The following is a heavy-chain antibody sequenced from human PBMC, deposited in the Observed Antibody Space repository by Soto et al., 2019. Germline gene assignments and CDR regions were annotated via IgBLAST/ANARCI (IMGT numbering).Heavy chain of an antibody. J-gene: IGHJ5*02. CDR2: VYKSGTA. D-gene: IGHD6-19*01. V-gene: IGHV4-61*01. CDR1: GDSVSSNSYY. CDR3: AKAKPGKDDSGWYSNWFDP. Sequence: PSETLSLTCTVSGDSVSSNSYYWGWIRQPPGKGLEWIGYVYKSGTAKYNPSLKSRVTISVDTSKNQFSLKVKSVTAADTALYYCAKAKPGKDDSGWYSNWFDPWGQVILVTVSS.